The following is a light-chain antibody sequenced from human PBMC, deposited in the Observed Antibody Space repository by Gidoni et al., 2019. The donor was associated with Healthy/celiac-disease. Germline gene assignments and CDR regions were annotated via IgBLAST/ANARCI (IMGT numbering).Light chain of an antibody. CDR1: QSVSSSY. J-gene: IGKJ3*01. Sequence: DIVFTQSPGTLSLSPWERATLSCRASQSVSSSYLAWYQQKPGQAPRLLIYGASSRATGIPDRFSGSGSGTDFTLTISRLEPEDVAVYYCQQYGSSPPVTFGPGTKVDIK. V-gene: IGKV3-20*01. CDR2: GAS. CDR3: QQYGSSPPVT.